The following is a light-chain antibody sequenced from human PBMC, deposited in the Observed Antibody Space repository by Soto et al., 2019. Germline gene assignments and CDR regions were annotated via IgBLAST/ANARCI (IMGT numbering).Light chain of an antibody. CDR2: DVT. CDR1: SSDVGGSDY. CDR3: CSHAGSYTFRV. V-gene: IGLV2-11*01. Sequence: QSVLTQPRSVSGSPGQSVTISCTGPSSDVGGSDYVSWFQHYPGKGPKLLIYDVTRRPSGVPDRFSGSKSGNTASLTISGLQVEDEADYYCCSHAGSYTFRVFGTGTKVTVL. J-gene: IGLJ1*01.